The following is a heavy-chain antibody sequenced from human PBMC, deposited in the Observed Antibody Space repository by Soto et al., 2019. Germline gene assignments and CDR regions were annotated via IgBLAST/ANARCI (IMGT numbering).Heavy chain of an antibody. Sequence: SGPTLVNPTETLTLTCTVSGFSLSNARMGVSWIRQPPGKALEWLAHIFSNDEKSYSTSLKSRLTISKDTTKSQVVLTMTNMDPVDTATYYCARVDVDFWSGCIWFDPWGQGTLVTVSS. CDR2: IFSNDEK. V-gene: IGHV2-26*01. J-gene: IGHJ5*02. CDR3: ARVDVDFWSGCIWFDP. CDR1: GFSLSNARMG. D-gene: IGHD3-3*01.